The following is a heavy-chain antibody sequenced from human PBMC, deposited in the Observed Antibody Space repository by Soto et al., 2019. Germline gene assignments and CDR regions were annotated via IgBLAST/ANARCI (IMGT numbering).Heavy chain of an antibody. CDR2: INSDGSST. V-gene: IGHV3-74*01. CDR1: GFTFGNYW. Sequence: GGSLRLSCAASGFTFGNYWMHWVRQAPGKGLVWVARINSDGSSTSYADSVKGRFTISRDNAKNTLYLQMNSLRAEDTAMYYCTKVISTVGGDFDSWGQGTLVTVSS. D-gene: IGHD3-16*01. CDR3: TKVISTVGGDFDS. J-gene: IGHJ4*02.